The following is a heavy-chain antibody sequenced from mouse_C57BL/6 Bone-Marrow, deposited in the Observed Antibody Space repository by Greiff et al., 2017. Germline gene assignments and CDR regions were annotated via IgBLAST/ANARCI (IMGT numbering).Heavy chain of an antibody. J-gene: IGHJ2*01. Sequence: EASGIDFSRYWTSWLRRAPGKGLEWIGEINPDSSTINYAPSLKDKFFIYRDNAKTTLYLPMSKVRSEATALYYCARETLLLPDYWGQGTTLTGSS. CDR2: INPDSSTI. V-gene: IGHV4-1*01. CDR3: ARETLLLPDY. CDR1: GIDFSRYW. D-gene: IGHD1-1*01.